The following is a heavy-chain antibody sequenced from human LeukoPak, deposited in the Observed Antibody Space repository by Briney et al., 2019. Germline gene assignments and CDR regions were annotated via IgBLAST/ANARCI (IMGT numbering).Heavy chain of an antibody. V-gene: IGHV4-31*03. CDR1: GGSISSGGYY. D-gene: IGHD3-3*01. CDR3: ARAPAPISWDFWSGYKYYYGMDV. Sequence: SQTLSLTCTVSGGSISSGGYYWSWIRQHPGKGLEWTGYIYYSGSTYYNPSLKSRVTISVDTSKNQFSLKLSSVTAADTAVYYCARAPAPISWDFWSGYKYYYGMDVWGQGTTVTVSS. CDR2: IYYSGST. J-gene: IGHJ6*02.